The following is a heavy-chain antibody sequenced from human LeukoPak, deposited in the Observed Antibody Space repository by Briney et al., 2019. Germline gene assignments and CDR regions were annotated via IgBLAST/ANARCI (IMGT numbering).Heavy chain of an antibody. D-gene: IGHD6-6*01. CDR1: GFTFSSYS. CDR2: ISSSSSYI. Sequence: GGSLRLSCAASGFTFSSYSMNWVRQAPGKGLEWVSSISSSSSYIYYADSVKGRFTISRDNAKNSLYLQMNSLRAEDTAVYYCAKAWYSSSSFDYWGQGTLVTVSS. V-gene: IGHV3-21*01. J-gene: IGHJ4*02. CDR3: AKAWYSSSSFDY.